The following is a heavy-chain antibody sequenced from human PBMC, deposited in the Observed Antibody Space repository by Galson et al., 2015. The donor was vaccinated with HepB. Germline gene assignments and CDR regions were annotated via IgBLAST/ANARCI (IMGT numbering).Heavy chain of an antibody. D-gene: IGHD6-13*01. V-gene: IGHV7-4-1*02. CDR1: GYTFTSYA. CDR3: ARVEGDEYSSSWADAFDI. J-gene: IGHJ3*02. Sequence: SVKVSCKASGYTFTSYAMNWVRQAPGQGLEWMGWINTNTGNPTYAQGFTGRFVFSLDTSVSTAYLQISSLKAEDTAVYYCARVEGDEYSSSWADAFDIWGQGTMVTVSS. CDR2: INTNTGNP.